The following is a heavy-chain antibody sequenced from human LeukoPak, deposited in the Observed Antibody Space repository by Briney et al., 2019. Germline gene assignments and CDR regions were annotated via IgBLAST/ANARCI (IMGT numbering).Heavy chain of an antibody. CDR3: AGTWSFDY. J-gene: IGHJ4*02. V-gene: IGHV3-74*01. CDR1: GYAFSNDW. CDR2: ISVEGTTT. D-gene: IGHD2-15*01. Sequence: GGPLTLPCALSGYAFSNDWMHWPRQAPGKGLLWVSRISVEGTTTNYADSVKGRFTISRDNAKNMLYLQMDSLRAEDTAVYYCAGTWSFDYWGQGTLVTVSS.